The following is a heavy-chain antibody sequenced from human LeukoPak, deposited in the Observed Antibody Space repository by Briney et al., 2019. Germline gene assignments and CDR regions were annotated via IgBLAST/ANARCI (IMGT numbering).Heavy chain of an antibody. CDR3: ATLLRGYSYGSFDY. J-gene: IGHJ4*02. D-gene: IGHD5-18*01. Sequence: PSETLSLTCAVYGGSFSGYYWSWIRQPPGKGLEWIGEINHSGSTKYNPSLKRRVTISVDTSKNQFSVKLSSVTAADTAVYYCATLLRGYSYGSFDYWGQGTLVTVSS. CDR1: GGSFSGYY. V-gene: IGHV4-34*01. CDR2: INHSGST.